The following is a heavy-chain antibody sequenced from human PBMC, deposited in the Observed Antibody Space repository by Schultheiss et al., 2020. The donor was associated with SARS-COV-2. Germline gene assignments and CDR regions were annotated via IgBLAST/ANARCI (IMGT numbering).Heavy chain of an antibody. CDR1: GFTFDDYA. CDR2: ISGSGGST. J-gene: IGHJ4*02. Sequence: GGSLRLSCAAFGFTFDDYAMSWVRQAPGKGLEWVSAISGSGGSTYYADSVKGRFTISRDNSKNTLYLQMNSLRAEDTAVYYCAKVYPITFGGVIVQYYFDYWGQGTLVTVSS. V-gene: IGHV3-23*01. D-gene: IGHD3-16*02. CDR3: AKVYPITFGGVIVQYYFDY.